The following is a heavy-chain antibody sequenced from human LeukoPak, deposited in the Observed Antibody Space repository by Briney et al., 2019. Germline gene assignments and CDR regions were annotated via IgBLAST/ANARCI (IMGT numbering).Heavy chain of an antibody. D-gene: IGHD6-6*01. Sequence: PGGSLRLSCTASGFTFSDYYMTYIRQAPGKGLEWVSYITSSGSTVYYADSVKGRFTISRDNAKNSLYLQMNSLRAEDTAVYYCARGGYSSSSPWGQGTLVTVPS. J-gene: IGHJ4*02. CDR3: ARGGYSSSSP. V-gene: IGHV3-11*01. CDR1: GFTFSDYY. CDR2: ITSSGSTV.